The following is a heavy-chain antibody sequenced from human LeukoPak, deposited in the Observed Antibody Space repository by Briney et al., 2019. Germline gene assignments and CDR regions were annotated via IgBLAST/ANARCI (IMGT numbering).Heavy chain of an antibody. CDR1: GGSISSYY. V-gene: IGHV4-59*01. CDR2: IYYSGST. CDR3: ARAGGTLIPSFDY. J-gene: IGHJ4*02. D-gene: IGHD2-21*01. Sequence: SETLSLTCTVSGGSISSYYWSWIRQPPGKGLEWIGYIYYSGSTNYNPSLKSRVTISVDTSKNQFSLKLSSVTAADTAVYYCARAGGTLIPSFDYWGQGTLVTVSS.